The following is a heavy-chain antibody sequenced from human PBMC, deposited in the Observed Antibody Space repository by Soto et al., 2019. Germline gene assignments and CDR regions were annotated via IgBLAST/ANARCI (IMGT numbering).Heavy chain of an antibody. J-gene: IGHJ4*02. CDR2: ISWNSGNL. Sequence: EVQLVESGGGLVQPVRSLRLSCAASGFTFDDYAMHWVRQPPGKGLEWVSSISWNSGNLGYADSLKGRFTISRDNAKNTLYLPMNSLRGEATALYYCAKGASTTVFAFNDYWGQGTLVTVSS. D-gene: IGHD4-17*01. CDR3: AKGASTTVFAFNDY. CDR1: GFTFDDYA. V-gene: IGHV3-9*01.